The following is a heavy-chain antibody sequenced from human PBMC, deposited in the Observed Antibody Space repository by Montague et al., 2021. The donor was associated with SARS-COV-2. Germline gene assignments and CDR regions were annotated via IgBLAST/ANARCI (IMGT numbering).Heavy chain of an antibody. CDR1: GGSVTSGDYY. Sequence: SETLSLTCTVSGGSVTSGDYYWTWIRQPPGKGLERIGYIYNTGRTNHNPSLKSRVTISMDTSKNQFSLKVDSVSAADTAVYYCATEMPAYDVFDIWGQGTMVCVS. V-gene: IGHV4-61*08. CDR2: IYNTGRT. CDR3: ATEMPAYDVFDI. J-gene: IGHJ3*02. D-gene: IGHD2-2*01.